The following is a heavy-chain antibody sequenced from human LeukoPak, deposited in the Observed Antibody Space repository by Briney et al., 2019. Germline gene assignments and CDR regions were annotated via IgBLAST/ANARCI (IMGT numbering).Heavy chain of an antibody. Sequence: PGGSLRLSCAASGFTFSSYGMHWVRQAPGKGLEWVAVISYDGSNKYYADSVKGRFTISRDNSKNTLYLQMNSLRAEDTAVYYCAKDTSRIVVVVAATDYWGQGTLVTVSS. J-gene: IGHJ4*02. CDR2: ISYDGSNK. CDR1: GFTFSSYG. D-gene: IGHD2-15*01. V-gene: IGHV3-30*18. CDR3: AKDTSRIVVVVAATDY.